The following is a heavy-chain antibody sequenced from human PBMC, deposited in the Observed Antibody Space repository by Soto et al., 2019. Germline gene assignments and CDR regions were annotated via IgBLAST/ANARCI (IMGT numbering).Heavy chain of an antibody. CDR3: SRRYGDYLSSFDC. V-gene: IGHV3-33*01. D-gene: IGHD4-17*01. Sequence: QVQLVESGGGVVQPGRSLRLSCAASGFTFSSYGMHWVHQAPGKGLEWVAVIWYDGSNKYYADSVKGLFTISRDNSKNTLSLKMTSLRAADTAVYYCSRRYGDYLSSFDCWCQGTLFTASA. CDR1: GFTFSSYG. CDR2: IWYDGSNK. J-gene: IGHJ4*02.